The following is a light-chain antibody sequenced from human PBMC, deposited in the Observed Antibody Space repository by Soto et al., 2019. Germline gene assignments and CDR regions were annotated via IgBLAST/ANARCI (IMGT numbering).Light chain of an antibody. V-gene: IGLV2-14*01. J-gene: IGLJ1*01. CDR3: SSYTSGSAYV. Sequence: QSLLTQPSSGSVSPGQSITISCTGTSSDVGDYNYVSWYQQHPGKVPKLIIFEVTNRPSGVSNRFSGSKSGNTASLTISGLQAEDEADYYCSSYTSGSAYVFGTGTKVTVL. CDR1: SSDVGDYNY. CDR2: EVT.